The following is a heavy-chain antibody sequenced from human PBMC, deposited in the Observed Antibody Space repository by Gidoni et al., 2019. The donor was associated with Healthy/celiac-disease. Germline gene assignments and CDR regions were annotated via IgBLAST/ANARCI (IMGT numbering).Heavy chain of an antibody. V-gene: IGHV3-48*01. CDR1: GFTFSSYS. CDR2: ISSSSSTI. D-gene: IGHD5-12*01. CDR3: ARRQTWPRGYFDY. Sequence: EVQLVESGGGLVQPGGSLRLSCAASGFTFSSYSMNWVRQGPGKGLEWVSYISSSSSTIYYADSVKGRFTISRDNAKNSLYLQMNSLRAEDTAVYYCARRQTWPRGYFDYWGQGTLVTVSS. J-gene: IGHJ4*02.